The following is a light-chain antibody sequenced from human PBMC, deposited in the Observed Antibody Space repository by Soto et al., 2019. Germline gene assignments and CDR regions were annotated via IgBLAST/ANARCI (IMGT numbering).Light chain of an antibody. J-gene: IGKJ1*01. CDR1: QSVSSN. Sequence: IVMTQSPATLSVSPGERATLSCRASQSVSSNLAWYRQKPGQAPRLLIYGVSTRATGVPARFSGSGSGTEFTLTISSLQPEDFAVYYCQHYYYWPPWTFGQGTKVDIK. CDR3: QHYYYWPPWT. CDR2: GVS. V-gene: IGKV3-15*01.